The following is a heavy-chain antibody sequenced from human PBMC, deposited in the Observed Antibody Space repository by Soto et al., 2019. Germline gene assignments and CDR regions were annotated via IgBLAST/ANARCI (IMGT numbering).Heavy chain of an antibody. D-gene: IGHD3-3*01. J-gene: IGHJ4*02. CDR2: IYYSGST. Sequence: SETLSLTCTVSGGSISSYYWSWIRQPPGKGLEWIGYIYYSGSTNYNPSLKSRVTISVDTSKNQFSLKLSSVTAADTAVYYCASSTIAHYDFWSGYFDYWGQGTLVTVSS. CDR3: ASSTIAHYDFWSGYFDY. V-gene: IGHV4-59*08. CDR1: GGSISSYY.